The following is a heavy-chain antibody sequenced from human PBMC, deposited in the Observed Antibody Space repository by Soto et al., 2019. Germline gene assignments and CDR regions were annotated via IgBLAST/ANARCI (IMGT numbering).Heavy chain of an antibody. CDR3: ARLMYAFDSNGFSIDY. D-gene: IGHD3-22*01. Sequence: QAQLAESGGGVVQPGRSLRLSCGASGFTFSNYGMHWVRQAPGKGLDWVAAISYDGNNKYYADSVKGRFSISRDDSKNTLYLQMNSLRPEDTAMYYCARLMYAFDSNGFSIDYWGQGTLVTVSS. V-gene: IGHV3-30*03. J-gene: IGHJ4*02. CDR2: ISYDGNNK. CDR1: GFTFSNYG.